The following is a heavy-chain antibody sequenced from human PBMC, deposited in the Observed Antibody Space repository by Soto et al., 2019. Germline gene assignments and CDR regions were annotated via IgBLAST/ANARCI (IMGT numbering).Heavy chain of an antibody. J-gene: IGHJ4*02. CDR1: GASISTPGSY. CDR2: IYFSGST. Sequence: PSETLSLTCTVSGASISTPGSYWGWIRQSPGKGLEWIGTIYFSGSTYYNPSLKSRVTISVDRSKNQFSLNLTSVTAADTAVYYCARHGSYWGPGTLVTVSS. V-gene: IGHV4-39*01. CDR3: ARHGSY.